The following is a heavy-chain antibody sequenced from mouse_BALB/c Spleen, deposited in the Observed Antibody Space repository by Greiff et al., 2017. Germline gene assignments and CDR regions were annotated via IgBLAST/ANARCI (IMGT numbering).Heavy chain of an antibody. Sequence: QVQLQQSGPELVRPGVSVKISCKGSGYTFTDYAMHWVKQSHAKSLEWIGVISTYYGNTNYNQKFKGKATMTVDKSSSTAYMELARLTSEDSAIYYCARGMGGNYAWFAYWGQGTLVTVSA. J-gene: IGHJ3*01. CDR3: ARGMGGNYAWFAY. CDR2: ISTYYGNT. V-gene: IGHV1-67*01. CDR1: GYTFTDYA. D-gene: IGHD2-1*01.